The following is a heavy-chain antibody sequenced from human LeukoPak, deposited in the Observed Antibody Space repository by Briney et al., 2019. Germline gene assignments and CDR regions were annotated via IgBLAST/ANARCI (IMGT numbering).Heavy chain of an antibody. V-gene: IGHV4-39*01. CDR1: GGSFSGYY. CDR3: ARLAVDSSGYYYVGFGFDY. Sequence: PSETLSLTCAVYGGSFSGYYWGWIRQPPGKGLEWIGSIYYSGSTYYNPSLKSRVTISVDTSKNQFSLKLSPVTAADTAVYYCARLAVDSSGYYYVGFGFDYWGQGTLVTVSS. J-gene: IGHJ4*02. CDR2: IYYSGST. D-gene: IGHD3-22*01.